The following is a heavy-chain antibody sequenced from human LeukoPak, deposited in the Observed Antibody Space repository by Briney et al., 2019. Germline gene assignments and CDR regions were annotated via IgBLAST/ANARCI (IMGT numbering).Heavy chain of an antibody. CDR3: ARDPGQYGSGARGGFDI. CDR1: GGSIRSYY. J-gene: IGHJ3*02. Sequence: PSETLSLTCTVSGGSIRSYYWSWIRQPAGKGLEWLGRIYTSGSTNYNPSLNSQVTMSIDTSKSQFSLKLRSVTAADTAVYYCARDPGQYGSGARGGFDIWGPGTMVTVSS. V-gene: IGHV4-4*07. CDR2: IYTSGST. D-gene: IGHD3-10*01.